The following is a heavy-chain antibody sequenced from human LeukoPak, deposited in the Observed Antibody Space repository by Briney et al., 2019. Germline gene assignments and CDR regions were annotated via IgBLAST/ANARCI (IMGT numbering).Heavy chain of an antibody. D-gene: IGHD6-19*01. CDR3: ARVSKQWLVESGELIDY. Sequence: SETLSLTCTDSGGSISSYYWSWIRQPAGKGLEWIGRIYTSGSTNYNPSLKSRVTMSVDTSKNQFSLKLSSVTAADTAVYYCARVSKQWLVESGELIDYWGQGTLVTVSS. CDR2: IYTSGST. V-gene: IGHV4-4*07. CDR1: GGSISSYY. J-gene: IGHJ4*02.